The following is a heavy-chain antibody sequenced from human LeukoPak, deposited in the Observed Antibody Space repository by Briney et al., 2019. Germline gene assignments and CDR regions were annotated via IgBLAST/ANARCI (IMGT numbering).Heavy chain of an antibody. J-gene: IGHJ3*02. CDR3: VRETFIAMVGSHALDI. V-gene: IGHV3-74*01. CDR2: INSDGSST. CDR1: GFTFSSYW. Sequence: QSGGSLRLSCAASGFTFSSYWMHWVRQAPGKGLVWVSRINSDGSSTSYADSVKGRFTISRDNAKNMLYLQMSGLNAEDTAVYYCVRETFIAMVGSHALDIWGQGTMVTVSS. D-gene: IGHD6-19*01.